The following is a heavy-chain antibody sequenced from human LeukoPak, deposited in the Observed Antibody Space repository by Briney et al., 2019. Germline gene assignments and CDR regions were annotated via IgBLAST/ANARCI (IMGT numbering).Heavy chain of an antibody. CDR1: GYTFTSYD. D-gene: IGHD1-1*01. CDR3: ARELVPQGYYYYYYGMDV. CDR2: MNPNSGNT. Sequence: ASVTVSCKASGYTFTSYDINWVRQAPGQGLEWMGWMNPNSGNTGYAQKFQGRVTMTRNTSISTAYMELSSLRSEDTAVYYCARELVPQGYYYYYYGMDVWGQGTTVTVSS. V-gene: IGHV1-8*01. J-gene: IGHJ6*02.